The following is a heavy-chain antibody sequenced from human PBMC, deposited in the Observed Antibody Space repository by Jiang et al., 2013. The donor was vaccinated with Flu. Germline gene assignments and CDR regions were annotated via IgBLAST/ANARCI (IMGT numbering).Heavy chain of an antibody. CDR1: GFSFSSYS. CDR3: ASGPTVTTLEYFQH. J-gene: IGHJ1*01. V-gene: IGHV3-23*01. Sequence: VQLLESGGGLVQPGGSLRLSCAASGFSFSSYSMNWVRQAPGKGLEWVSGLSGSGGTTYYADSVEGRFTISRDNSKNTLYLQMNSLRAEDTALYYCASGPTVTTLEYFQHWGQGTLVTVSS. CDR2: LSGSGGTT. D-gene: IGHD4-17*01.